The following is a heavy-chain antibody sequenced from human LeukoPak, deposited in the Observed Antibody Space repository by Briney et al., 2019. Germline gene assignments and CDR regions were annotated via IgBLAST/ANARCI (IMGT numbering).Heavy chain of an antibody. D-gene: IGHD1-1*01. CDR3: ARRRTTGTTGYFDY. V-gene: IGHV4-4*09. CDR2: IYTSEST. J-gene: IGHJ4*02. CDR1: GGSISTYY. Sequence: SETLSLTCTVSGGSISTYYWSWIRQPPGKGLEWIGYIYTSESTNYNPSLKSRVTISVDTSKNQFSLMLSPVTAADTAFYYCARRRTTGTTGYFDYWGRGILATVSS.